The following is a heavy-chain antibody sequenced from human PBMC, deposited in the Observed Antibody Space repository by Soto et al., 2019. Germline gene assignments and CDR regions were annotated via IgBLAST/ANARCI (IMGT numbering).Heavy chain of an antibody. J-gene: IGHJ4*02. CDR2: ISYDGSNK. D-gene: IGHD2-15*01. CDR1: GFTFSSYG. CDR3: AKDSRPGFEVVVVASGDDY. V-gene: IGHV3-30*18. Sequence: GGSLRLSCAASGFTFSSYGMHWVRQAPGKGLEWVAVISYDGSNKYYADSVKGRFTISRDNSKNTLYLQMNSLRAEDTAVYYCAKDSRPGFEVVVVASGDDYWGQGTLVTVSS.